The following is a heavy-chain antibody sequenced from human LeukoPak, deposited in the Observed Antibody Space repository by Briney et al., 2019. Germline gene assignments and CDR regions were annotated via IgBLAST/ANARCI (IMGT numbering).Heavy chain of an antibody. J-gene: IGHJ4*02. CDR1: GFTFSSYS. CDR3: AKDIRGYDFFSGTFDY. V-gene: IGHV3-21*01. CDR2: ISSSSSYI. Sequence: GGSLRLSCAASGFTFSSYSMNWVRQAPGKGLEWVSSISSSSSYIYYADSVKGRFTISRDNAKNSLYLQMNSLRAEDTAVYYCAKDIRGYDFFSGTFDYWGQGTLVTVSS. D-gene: IGHD5-12*01.